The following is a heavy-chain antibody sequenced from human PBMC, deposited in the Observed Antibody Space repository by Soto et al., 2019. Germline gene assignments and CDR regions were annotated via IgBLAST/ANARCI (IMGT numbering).Heavy chain of an antibody. CDR3: AVDIVGTGSY. Sequence: EVQVVESGGGLVQPGGSLRLSCAASGFTFSDYTMDWVRQAPGKGLEWVGRGRGKGSAYTTEYAASVKGRFTISREDLKNSVYLQMYSLKTEDTAVYYCAVDIVGTGSYWGQGTLVTVSS. D-gene: IGHD5-12*01. J-gene: IGHJ4*02. CDR2: GRGKGSAYTT. CDR1: GFTFSDYT. V-gene: IGHV3-72*01.